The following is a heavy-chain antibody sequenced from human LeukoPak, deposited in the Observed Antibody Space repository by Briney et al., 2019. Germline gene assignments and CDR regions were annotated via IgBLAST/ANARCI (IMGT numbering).Heavy chain of an antibody. CDR3: AKDRTYTDFDY. CDR2: ISGSGGST. J-gene: IGHJ4*02. Sequence: GGSLRLSCAASGFTFSGYAMSWVRQPPGKGLEWVSAISGSGGSTYYADSVKGGFTISRDNSNNTLYLQMNSPRAEDTAVYYCAKDRTYTDFDYWGQGTLVTVSS. D-gene: IGHD1-14*01. V-gene: IGHV3-23*01. CDR1: GFTFSGYA.